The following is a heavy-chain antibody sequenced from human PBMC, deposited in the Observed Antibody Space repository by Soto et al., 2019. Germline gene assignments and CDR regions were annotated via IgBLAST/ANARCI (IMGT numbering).Heavy chain of an antibody. CDR3: ARDREAGNCRGGSCWFYDGMAV. CDR2: VSDDGHYE. V-gene: IGHV3-30*04. J-gene: IGHJ6*02. D-gene: IGHD2-15*01. Sequence: EQLVESGGGVVQPGDSLRLSCAASGFAFSTYTMNWVRQSPATGLEWVAVVSDDGHYEYYAASVKGRFTISRDNSKNTLCLKLNSLRPEDTAVYYCARDREAGNCRGGSCWFYDGMAVWGQGNTVTVS. CDR1: GFAFSTYT.